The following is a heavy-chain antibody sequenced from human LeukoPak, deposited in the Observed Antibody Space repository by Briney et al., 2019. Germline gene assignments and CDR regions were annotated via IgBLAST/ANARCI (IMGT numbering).Heavy chain of an antibody. J-gene: IGHJ3*02. D-gene: IGHD3-10*01. V-gene: IGHV1-46*01. CDR2: INPSGGST. CDR1: GYTFTSYY. CDR3: ARDNGAEWAGVSHDAFDI. Sequence: GASVKVSCKASGYTFTSYYMHWVRQAPGQGLEWMGIINPSGGSTSYAQKFQGRVTMTRDMSTSTVYMELSSLRSEDTAVYYCARDNGAEWAGVSHDAFDIWGQATMVTVSS.